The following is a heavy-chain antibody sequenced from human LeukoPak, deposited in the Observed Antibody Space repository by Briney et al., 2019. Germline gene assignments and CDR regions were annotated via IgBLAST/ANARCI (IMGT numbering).Heavy chain of an antibody. CDR2: SYYSGST. D-gene: IGHD5-18*01. Sequence: PSETLSLTCTVSGGSISSYYWSWIRQPPGKGLEWIGYSYYSGSTNYNPSLKSRVTISVDTSKNQFSLKLSSVTAADTAVYYCARHQRVTAMVDDYYYYGMDVWGQGTTVTVSS. V-gene: IGHV4-59*01. CDR3: ARHQRVTAMVDDYYYYGMDV. J-gene: IGHJ6*02. CDR1: GGSISSYY.